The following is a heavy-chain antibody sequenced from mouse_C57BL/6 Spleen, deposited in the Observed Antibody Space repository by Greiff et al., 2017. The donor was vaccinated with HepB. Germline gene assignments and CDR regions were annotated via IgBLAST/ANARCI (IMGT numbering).Heavy chain of an antibody. D-gene: IGHD2-1*01. V-gene: IGHV1-5*01. CDR2: IYPGNSDT. J-gene: IGHJ4*01. CDR1: GYTFTSYW. Sequence: EVQLQESGTVLARPGASVKMSCKTSGYTFTSYWMHWVKQRPGQGLEWIGAIYPGNSDTSYNQKFKGKAKLTPVTSASTAYMELSSLTNEDSAVYYCTRIRVTYAMDYWGQGTSVTVSS. CDR3: TRIRVTYAMDY.